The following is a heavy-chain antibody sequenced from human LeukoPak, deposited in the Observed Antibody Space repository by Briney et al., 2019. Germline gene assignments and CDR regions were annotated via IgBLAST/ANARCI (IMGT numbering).Heavy chain of an antibody. CDR2: TRSTGGGT. J-gene: IGHJ4*02. D-gene: IGHD6-13*01. V-gene: IGHV3-23*01. CDR3: AKELAAVGVPSFDS. Sequence: GGSLRLSCAASEFTFSSYAMSWVRQTPGKGLEWVSGTRSTGGGTYYADSVKGRFTISRDNSKNTLYLQMNSLRAEDTAVYYCAKELAAVGVPSFDSWGQGTLVTVSS. CDR1: EFTFSSYA.